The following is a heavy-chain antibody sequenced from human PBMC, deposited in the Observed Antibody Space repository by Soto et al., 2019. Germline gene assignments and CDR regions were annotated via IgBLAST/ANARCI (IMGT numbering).Heavy chain of an antibody. J-gene: IGHJ4*02. V-gene: IGHV3-74*01. CDR1: GFTFSSYW. Sequence: EVQLVESGGGLVQPGGSLRLSCAASGFTFSSYWMHWVRQAPGKGLVWVSRINSDGSSTSYADSVKGRFTISRDNAKNTLYLQRNSVRAEDTAVYYCARDHYDIVTGYYPLGYWGQGTLVTVSS. CDR2: INSDGSST. CDR3: ARDHYDIVTGYYPLGY. D-gene: IGHD3-9*01.